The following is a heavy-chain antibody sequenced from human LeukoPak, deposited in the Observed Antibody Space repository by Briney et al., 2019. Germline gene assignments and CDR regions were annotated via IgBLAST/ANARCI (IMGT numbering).Heavy chain of an antibody. D-gene: IGHD6-19*01. V-gene: IGHV4-59*01. CDR1: GDSISSYY. Sequence: SETLSLTCTVSGDSISSYYWSWLRQPPGEGLEWIAYIHYTGRTNYNPSLKGRVTISVDTSNSQFSLNQNSVTAADTAVYYCARGAGWYDYWGQGTLVTVSS. CDR2: IHYTGRT. CDR3: ARGAGWYDY. J-gene: IGHJ4*02.